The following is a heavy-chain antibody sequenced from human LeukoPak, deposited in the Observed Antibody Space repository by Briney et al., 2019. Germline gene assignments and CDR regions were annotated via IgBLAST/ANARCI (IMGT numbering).Heavy chain of an antibody. CDR3: ARDLIQLELYYFDY. CDR2: INPNSGGT. V-gene: IGHV1-2*02. Sequence: ASVKVSCKASGYTFTGYYMHWVRQAPGQGLEWMGWINPNSGGTNYAQKFQGGVTMTRDTSIGTAYMELSRLRSDDTAVYYCARDLIQLELYYFDYWGQGTLVTVSS. J-gene: IGHJ4*02. CDR1: GYTFTGYY. D-gene: IGHD1-1*01.